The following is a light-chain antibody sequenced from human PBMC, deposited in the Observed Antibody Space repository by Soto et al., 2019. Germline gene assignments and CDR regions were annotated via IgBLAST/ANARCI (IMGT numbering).Light chain of an antibody. CDR2: DSS. J-gene: IGKJ4*01. Sequence: EVVLTQSPATLSLSPRDRATLSCRASQSVANYIAWYQKRPGQSPRLLIYDSSNRATGIPARFTGSGSGTDFTLTISSLEPEDFAVYYCQQRGSWPPLTFGGGTKVEIK. V-gene: IGKV3-11*01. CDR1: QSVANY. CDR3: QQRGSWPPLT.